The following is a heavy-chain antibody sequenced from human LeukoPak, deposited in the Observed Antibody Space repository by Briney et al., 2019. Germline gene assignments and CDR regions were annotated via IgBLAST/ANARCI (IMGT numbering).Heavy chain of an antibody. V-gene: IGHV4-34*01. D-gene: IGHD5-12*01. CDR3: ARVRRGDYFDY. Sequence: SETLSLTCAVYGGSFSGYYWSWIRQLPGKGLEWIGEINHSGSTNYNPSLKSRVTISVDTSKNQFSLKLSSVTAADTAVYYCARVRRGDYFDYWGQGTLVTVSS. CDR2: INHSGST. J-gene: IGHJ4*02. CDR1: GGSFSGYY.